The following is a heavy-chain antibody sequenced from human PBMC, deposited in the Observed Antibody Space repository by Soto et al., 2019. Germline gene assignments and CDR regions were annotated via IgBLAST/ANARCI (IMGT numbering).Heavy chain of an antibody. D-gene: IGHD6-13*01. CDR3: ARGRGAYSSSWYFDY. CDR1: GYTFTSYY. CDR2: INPSGGST. Sequence: ASVKVSCKASGYTFTSYYMHWVRQAPGQGLEWMGIINPSGGSTSYAQRFQGRVTMTRDTSTSTVYMELSSLRSEDTAVYYCARGRGAYSSSWYFDYWGQGTLVTVSS. J-gene: IGHJ4*02. V-gene: IGHV1-46*01.